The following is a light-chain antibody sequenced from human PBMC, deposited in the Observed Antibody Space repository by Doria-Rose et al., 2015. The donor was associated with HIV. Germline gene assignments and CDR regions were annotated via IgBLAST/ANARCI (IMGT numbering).Light chain of an antibody. V-gene: IGLV2-8*01. CDR3: SSYADTNNLV. CDR1: SSDVGGYNY. J-gene: IGLJ3*02. Sequence: QSVVTQPPSASGSPGQSVTISCTGTSSDVGGYNYVSWYQQHPGKAPKVMIYEVSKRPSGVPDRFSGSKSGNTASLTVSGLQAEDEADYYCSSYADTNNLVFGGG. CDR2: EVS.